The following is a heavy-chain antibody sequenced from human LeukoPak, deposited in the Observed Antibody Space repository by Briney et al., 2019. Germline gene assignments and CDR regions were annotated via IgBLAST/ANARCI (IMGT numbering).Heavy chain of an antibody. Sequence: GGALRLSCAASGFDFSTYAINWVRQAPGKGLEWVSSISTMSNYIFYGDSVKGRFTISRDNAKNSVYLQMNSLRPEDTAVYYCARDSTVTTPFDYWGQGTLVTVCS. J-gene: IGHJ4*02. CDR3: ARDSTVTTPFDY. D-gene: IGHD4-11*01. CDR1: GFDFSTYA. V-gene: IGHV3-21*01. CDR2: ISTMSNYI.